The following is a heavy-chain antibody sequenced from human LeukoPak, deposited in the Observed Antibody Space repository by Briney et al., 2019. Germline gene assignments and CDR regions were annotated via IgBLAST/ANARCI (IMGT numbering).Heavy chain of an antibody. CDR2: IGDSGATI. Sequence: GGSLRLSCAASGFTFSDYYMSWIRQAPGKGLEWVSYIGDSGATIYYVDSVKGRFTISRDDAKNSLYLQMNSLRAEDTAVYYCAAQYCSSTSCSLDYWGQGTLVTVSS. CDR3: AAQYCSSTSCSLDY. D-gene: IGHD2-2*01. V-gene: IGHV3-11*01. CDR1: GFTFSDYY. J-gene: IGHJ4*02.